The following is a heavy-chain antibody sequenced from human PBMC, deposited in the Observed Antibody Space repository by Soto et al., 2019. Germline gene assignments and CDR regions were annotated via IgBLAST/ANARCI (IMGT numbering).Heavy chain of an antibody. Sequence: SETLSLTCTVSGGSITRHYWTWIRQSPGKGLEWIGYIYYSGSTNYNPSLKSRVTISVDTSKNQFSLKLSSVTAADTAVYYCARFNWYFDLWGRGTLVTVSS. CDR3: ARFNWYFDL. V-gene: IGHV4-59*08. J-gene: IGHJ2*01. CDR2: IYYSGST. CDR1: GGSITRHY.